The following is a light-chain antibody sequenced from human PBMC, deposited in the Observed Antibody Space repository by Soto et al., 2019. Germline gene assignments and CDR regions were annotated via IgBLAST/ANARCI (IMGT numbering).Light chain of an antibody. CDR1: STDIGAYKF. CDR2: DVT. V-gene: IGLV2-14*03. CDR3: ISYTGFDTYV. Sequence: SVLTQPASLSASPGPSITHSFPGNSTDIGAYKFVSWYQQHPGKAPKLMIYDVTSRPSGVSNRFSGSKSGNTASLIISGLQAEDEGDYYCISYTGFDTYVFGTGTKVTVL. J-gene: IGLJ1*01.